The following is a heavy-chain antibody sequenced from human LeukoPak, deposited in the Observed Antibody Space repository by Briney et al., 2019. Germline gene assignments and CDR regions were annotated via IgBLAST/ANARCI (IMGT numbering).Heavy chain of an antibody. V-gene: IGHV3-23*01. J-gene: IGHJ4*02. CDR2: ISGSGGST. CDR1: GFTFSSYA. D-gene: IGHD3-22*01. Sequence: GGSLRLSCAASGFTFSSYAMSWVRQAPGKGLGWVSAISGSGGSTYYADSVKGRFTISRDNSKNTLYLQMNSLRAEDTAVYYCAKAYYYDSSGSHDYWGQGTLVTVSS. CDR3: AKAYYYDSSGSHDY.